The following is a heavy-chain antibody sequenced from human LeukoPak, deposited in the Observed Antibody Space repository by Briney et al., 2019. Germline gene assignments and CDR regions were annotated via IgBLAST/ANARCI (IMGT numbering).Heavy chain of an antibody. V-gene: IGHV1-2*02. CDR1: GYTFTGYY. Sequence: ASVKVSCKASGYTFTGYYMHWVRQAPGQGLEWMGWINPDSDTNYAQKFQGRVTMTRDTSITTAYMELSRLTSDDTAIYYCARDPLGHDYDLDYWGQGTLVTVSS. D-gene: IGHD4-17*01. CDR3: ARDPLGHDYDLDY. CDR2: INPDSDT. J-gene: IGHJ4*02.